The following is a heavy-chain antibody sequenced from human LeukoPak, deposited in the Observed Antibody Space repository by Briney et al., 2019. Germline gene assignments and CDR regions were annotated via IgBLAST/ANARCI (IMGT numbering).Heavy chain of an antibody. J-gene: IGHJ6*02. CDR3: ARVDFWSGYPFHYGMDV. CDR2: IYYYGSA. Sequence: SETLSLTCTVSGGAISNYYWTWIRRPPGKGLEWIGHIYYYGSADYNPSPKSRVTISVDTSENQFSLQLSSVTAADTAVYYCARVDFWSGYPFHYGMDVWGQGTTVTVSS. D-gene: IGHD3-3*01. V-gene: IGHV4-59*01. CDR1: GGAISNYY.